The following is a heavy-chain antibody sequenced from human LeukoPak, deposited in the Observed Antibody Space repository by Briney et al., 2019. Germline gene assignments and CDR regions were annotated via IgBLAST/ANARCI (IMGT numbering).Heavy chain of an antibody. CDR2: IYYSGST. J-gene: IGHJ5*02. CDR3: AKGGPEASAGLSWFDP. Sequence: SETLSLTCTVSGGSINNYYWYWMRQPPGKGLEWIGYIYYSGSTNYNPSLKSRVTISVDTSKNQFSLKLSSVTAADTAVYYCAKGGPEASAGLSWFDPWGQGTLVTVSS. D-gene: IGHD1-14*01. CDR1: GGSINNYY. V-gene: IGHV4-59*01.